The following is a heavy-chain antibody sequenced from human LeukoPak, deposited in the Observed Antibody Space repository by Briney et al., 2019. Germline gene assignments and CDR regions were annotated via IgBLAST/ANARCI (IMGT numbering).Heavy chain of an antibody. CDR2: IYTSGST. V-gene: IGHV4-61*02. J-gene: IGHJ5*02. CDR3: ARQVITMVRGVICWWFDP. D-gene: IGHD3-10*01. CDR1: GGSISSGSYY. Sequence: PSETLSLTCTVSGGSISSGSYYWSWIRQPAGKGLEWIGRIYTSGSTNYNPSLKSRVTISVDTSKNQFSLKLSSVTAADTAVYYCARQVITMVRGVICWWFDPWGQGTLVTVSS.